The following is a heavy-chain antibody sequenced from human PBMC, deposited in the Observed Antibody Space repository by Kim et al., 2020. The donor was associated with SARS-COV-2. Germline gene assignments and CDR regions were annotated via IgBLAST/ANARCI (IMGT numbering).Heavy chain of an antibody. CDR2: INTDNGNT. CDR3: ARDSRGHCSGTSCPYFDY. Sequence: ASVKVSCKASSYTFPTYGISWVRQAPGQGLEWMGWINTDNGNTNYGQKLQGRVTVTTDTSTSTTYMELRSLRSDDTAVYYCARDSRGHCSGTSCPYFDYRGQGTLVTVSS. D-gene: IGHD2-2*01. J-gene: IGHJ4*02. V-gene: IGHV1-18*01. CDR1: SYTFPTYG.